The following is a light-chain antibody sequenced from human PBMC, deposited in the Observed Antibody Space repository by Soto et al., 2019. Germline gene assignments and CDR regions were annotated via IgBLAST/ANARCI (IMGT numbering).Light chain of an antibody. CDR3: QQYNTYSWT. Sequence: DIQMNQSPSTLCASVGDRVTSTCRASQSISSWLAWYQQKPGKAPKLLIYDASSLESGVPSRFSGSGSGTEFTLTISSLQPDDFATYYCQQYNTYSWTFGQGTKVDIK. CDR2: DAS. J-gene: IGKJ1*01. V-gene: IGKV1-5*01. CDR1: QSISSW.